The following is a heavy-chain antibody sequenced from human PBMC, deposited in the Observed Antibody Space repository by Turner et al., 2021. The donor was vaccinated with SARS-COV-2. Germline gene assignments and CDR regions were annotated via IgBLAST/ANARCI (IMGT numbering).Heavy chain of an antibody. CDR3: ARDLEAAAGP. D-gene: IGHD6-13*01. J-gene: IGHJ4*02. V-gene: IGHV3-66*01. Sequence: EVQLMESGGGLVQPGGSLSLSCAASGFTVSSTYMSWVRQAPGKGLEWVSVIYSGGSTYYADSVKGRFTISRDNSKNTLYLQMNSLRAEDTAVYYCARDLEAAAGPWGQGTLVTVSS. CDR2: IYSGGST. CDR1: GFTVSSTY.